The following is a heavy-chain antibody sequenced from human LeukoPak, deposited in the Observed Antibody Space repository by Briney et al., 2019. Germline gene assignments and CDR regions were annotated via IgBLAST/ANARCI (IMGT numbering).Heavy chain of an antibody. CDR3: TTDPVEIQLWLRDY. CDR2: IKSKTDDGTT. D-gene: IGHD5-18*01. CDR1: GFTFSNAW. V-gene: IGHV3-15*01. Sequence: GGSLRLSCAASGFTFSNAWMSWVRQAPGKGLEWVGRIKSKTDDGTTDYAAPVKGRFTISRDDSKNTLYLQMNSLKTEDAAVYYCTTDPVEIQLWLRDYWGQGTLVTVSS. J-gene: IGHJ4*02.